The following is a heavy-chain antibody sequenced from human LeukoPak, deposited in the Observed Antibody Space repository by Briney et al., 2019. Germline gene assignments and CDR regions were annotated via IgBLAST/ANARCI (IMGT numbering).Heavy chain of an antibody. CDR2: INQDGSAT. V-gene: IGHV3-7*01. CDR1: GFTFSTYW. J-gene: IGHJ4*02. CDR3: AIAAGWEQAY. Sequence: GGSLRLSCAASGFTFSTYWMSWVRQAPGKGLEWVANINQDGSATNYVDSAKGRFIVTRDNAKNSVFLQMSSLRAEDTAVYYCAIAAGWEQAYWGQGTLVTVSS. D-gene: IGHD1-26*01.